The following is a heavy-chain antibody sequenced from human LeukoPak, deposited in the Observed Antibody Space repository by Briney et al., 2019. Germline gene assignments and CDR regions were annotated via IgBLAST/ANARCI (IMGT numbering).Heavy chain of an antibody. CDR3: ARVDPKLGDYFDY. CDR1: GFTFSSYS. CDR2: ISSSSSYI. V-gene: IGHV3-21*01. Sequence: GSSLRLSCAASGFTFSSYSMNRVRQAPGKGLEWVSSISSSSSYIYYADSVKGRFTISRDNAKNSLYLQMNSLRAEDTAVYYCARVDPKLGDYFDYWGQGTLVTVSS. J-gene: IGHJ4*02. D-gene: IGHD3-3*01.